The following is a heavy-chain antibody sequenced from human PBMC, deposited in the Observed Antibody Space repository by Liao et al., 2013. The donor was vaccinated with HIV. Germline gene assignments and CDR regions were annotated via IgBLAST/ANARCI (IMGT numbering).Heavy chain of an antibody. V-gene: IGHV4-34*02. CDR3: ARGTIFGPDY. J-gene: IGHJ4*02. CDR2: ISHSRTT. CDR1: GGSLTNYY. D-gene: IGHD3-3*01. Sequence: QVQLQQWGAGLLKPSETLSLTCGVYGGSLTNYYWTWLRQIPGKGLEWIGEISHSRTTNYNPSLKSRVTISLDTSKNQFSLKLSSVTAADTAVYYCARGTIFGPDYWGQGTLVTVSS.